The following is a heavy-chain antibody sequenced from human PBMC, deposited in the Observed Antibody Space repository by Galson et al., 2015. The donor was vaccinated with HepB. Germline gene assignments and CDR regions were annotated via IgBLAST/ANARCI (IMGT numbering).Heavy chain of an antibody. CDR2: IYYSGST. CDR1: GGSISSSSYY. J-gene: IGHJ5*02. CDR3: ARHSSGWYRDP. D-gene: IGHD6-19*01. Sequence: ETLSLTCTVSGGSISSSSYYWGWIRQPPGKGLEWIGSIYYSGSTYYNPSLKSRVTISVDTSKNQFSLKLSSVTAADTAVYYCARHSSGWYRDPWGQGTLVTVSS. V-gene: IGHV4-39*01.